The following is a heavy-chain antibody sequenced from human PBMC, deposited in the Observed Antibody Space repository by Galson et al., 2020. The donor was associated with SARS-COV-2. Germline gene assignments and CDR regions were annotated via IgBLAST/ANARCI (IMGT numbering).Heavy chain of an antibody. Sequence: GESLKISCAASGFTFSSYGMHWVRQAPGKGLEWVAVIWYDGSNKYYADSVKGRFTISRDNSKNTLYLQMNSLRAEDTAVYYCASSLTPYDAFDIWGQGTMVTVSS. V-gene: IGHV3-33*01. J-gene: IGHJ3*02. D-gene: IGHD1-20*01. CDR2: IWYDGSNK. CDR3: ASSLTPYDAFDI. CDR1: GFTFSSYG.